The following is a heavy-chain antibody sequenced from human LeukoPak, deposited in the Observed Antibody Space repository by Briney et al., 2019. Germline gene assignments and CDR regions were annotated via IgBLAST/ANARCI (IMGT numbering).Heavy chain of an antibody. CDR2: IYYSGST. D-gene: IGHD1-26*01. V-gene: IGHV4-59*01. CDR3: ARGGSYGAYLDY. J-gene: IGHJ4*02. CDR1: GGSISSYY. Sequence: SETLSLTCTVSGGSISSYYWTWIRQPPGKGLEWIGYIYYSGSTSYNPSLKSRATISLYTSRKYFSLELRSVTAADTAVYYCARGGSYGAYLDYWGQGALVIVSS.